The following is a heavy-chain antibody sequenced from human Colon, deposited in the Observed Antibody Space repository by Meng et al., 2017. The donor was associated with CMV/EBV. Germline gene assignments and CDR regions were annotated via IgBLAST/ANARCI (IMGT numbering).Heavy chain of an antibody. CDR2: INPSTGDT. D-gene: IGHD3-10*02. CDR1: GYTFNNYY. J-gene: IGHJ4*02. Sequence: QVQLVQSGAEVGEPGASMRVSCKASGYTFNNYYISWVRQAPGQGLEWMGWINPSTGDTSYAQKFQGTVTMTTDSSINTAYMDLNRLTSDDTAVYYCARNVGAYWGQGTLVTVSS. V-gene: IGHV1-2*02. CDR3: ARNVGAY.